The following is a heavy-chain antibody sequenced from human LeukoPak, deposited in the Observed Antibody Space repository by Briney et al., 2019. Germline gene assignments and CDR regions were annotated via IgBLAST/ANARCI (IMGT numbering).Heavy chain of an antibody. J-gene: IGHJ4*02. V-gene: IGHV3-64*02. Sequence: QPGGSLRLSCAASGFTFSNYAMHWVRQAPGKGLENVSAITSNGGNTYYADSVQGRFTISRDNSKNTLYLQMGSLRAEDMAIYFCARRASAGIFFDYWGQGILVTVSS. CDR1: GFTFSNYA. D-gene: IGHD3-9*01. CDR2: ITSNGGNT. CDR3: ARRASAGIFFDY.